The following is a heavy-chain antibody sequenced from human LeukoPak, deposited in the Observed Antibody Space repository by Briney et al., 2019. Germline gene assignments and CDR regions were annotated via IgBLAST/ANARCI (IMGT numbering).Heavy chain of an antibody. CDR1: GFTFSSYW. Sequence: GGSLRLSCAASGFTFSSYWMHWVRQAPGKGLVWVSRINGDGSRTSYADSVKGRFTISRDNAKNSLYSEINSLSADDTAVYYCATTDTTCYWGQGTLVTVSS. V-gene: IGHV3-74*01. J-gene: IGHJ4*02. D-gene: IGHD1-14*01. CDR2: INGDGSRT. CDR3: ATTDTTCY.